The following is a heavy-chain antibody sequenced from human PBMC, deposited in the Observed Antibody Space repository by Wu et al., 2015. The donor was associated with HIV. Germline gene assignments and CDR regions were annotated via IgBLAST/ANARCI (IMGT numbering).Heavy chain of an antibody. CDR1: GGTFSSYV. Sequence: QVQLVQSGAEVKKPGSSVKVSCKASGGTFSSYVISWVRQAPGQGLEWMGGIIPIFGTANNAQKFQGRVTITADEFTSTVYMEVSSLRSEDTAVYYCARTEVDDGIEARAGKFPSYFYFDLWGRGTLVTVSS. J-gene: IGHJ2*01. V-gene: IGHV1-69*12. D-gene: IGHD6-6*01. CDR3: ARTEVDDGIEARAGKFPSYFYFDL. CDR2: IIPIFGTA.